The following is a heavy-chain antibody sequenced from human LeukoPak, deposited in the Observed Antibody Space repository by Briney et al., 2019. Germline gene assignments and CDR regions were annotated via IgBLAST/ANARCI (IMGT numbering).Heavy chain of an antibody. CDR2: VYTSGIT. V-gene: IGHV4-4*07. Sequence: SETLSLTCTVSGGFINNYGGWIRQPAGKGLEWIGRVYTSGITNYNPSLKSRITMSVDTSKNQLSLKLTSVTTADTAVYYCARHNGFDRGYYYYMDVWGKGTTVTVSS. J-gene: IGHJ6*03. CDR1: GGFINNY. D-gene: IGHD3-9*01. CDR3: ARHNGFDRGYYYYMDV.